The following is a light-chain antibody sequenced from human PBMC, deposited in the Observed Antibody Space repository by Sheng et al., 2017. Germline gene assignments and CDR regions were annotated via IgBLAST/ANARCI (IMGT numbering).Light chain of an antibody. CDR3: QQYNSATFT. V-gene: IGKV1-27*01. CDR2: AAS. J-gene: IGKJ3*01. CDR1: QGIFHY. Sequence: DIQMTQSPSSLSASVGDRVTITCRASQGIFHYLAWYQQKPGKVPKLLIYAASTLQSGVPSRFSGSGSGTDFTLTISSLQPEDVATYYCQQYNSATFTFGPGTKVDL.